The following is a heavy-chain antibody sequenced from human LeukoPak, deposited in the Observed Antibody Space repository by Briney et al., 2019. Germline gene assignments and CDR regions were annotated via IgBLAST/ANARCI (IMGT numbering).Heavy chain of an antibody. CDR2: INPISDDT. CDR3: AMHYDRSGYYYVY. CDR1: GYTFTGYY. D-gene: IGHD3-22*01. V-gene: IGHV1-2*02. J-gene: IGHJ4*02. Sequence: ASVKVSCKASGYTFTGYYTHWVRQAPGQGLEWMGWINPISDDTNYAQKFHGRVTMTRDTSINTAYMQLSRLRPDDTAMYYCAMHYDRSGYYYVYWGQGTLVTVSS.